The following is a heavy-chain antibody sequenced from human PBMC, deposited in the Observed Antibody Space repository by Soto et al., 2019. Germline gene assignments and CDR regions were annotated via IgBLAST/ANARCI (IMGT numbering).Heavy chain of an antibody. Sequence: QVQLQESGPGLVKPSQTLSLTCTVSGGSISSGDCYWSWIRQPPGKGLEWIGYIYYTGASYYNPSLKSRINISIDTSKNQFSLNLSSVTAADTAVYYCARVAGGVVATWGQGTLVTVSS. CDR3: ARVAGGVVAT. D-gene: IGHD2-15*01. CDR1: GGSISSGDCY. J-gene: IGHJ5*02. CDR2: IYYTGAS. V-gene: IGHV4-30-4*01.